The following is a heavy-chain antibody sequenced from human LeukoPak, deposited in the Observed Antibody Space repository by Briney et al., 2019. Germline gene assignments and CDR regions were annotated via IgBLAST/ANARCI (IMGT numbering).Heavy chain of an antibody. J-gene: IGHJ3*02. D-gene: IGHD5-18*01. V-gene: IGHV1-69*13. CDR1: GGTFSSTT. CDR3: AREFEVTPAFDI. CDR2: ITPIFRTP. Sequence: SVKVSCKASGGTFSSTTINWVRQAPGQGLEWMGGITPIFRTPNYAQKFQGRVTITAVESMSTAYMELSSLRSEDTAVYYCAREFEVTPAFDIWGQGTMVTVSS.